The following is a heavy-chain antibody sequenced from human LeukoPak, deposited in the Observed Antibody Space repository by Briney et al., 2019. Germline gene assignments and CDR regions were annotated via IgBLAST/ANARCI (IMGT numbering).Heavy chain of an antibody. J-gene: IGHJ6*03. V-gene: IGHV4-4*07. CDR1: GGSISSYY. CDR3: ARDLSERGLYYYCYMDV. D-gene: IGHD3-10*01. CDR2: IYTSGST. Sequence: RPSETLSLTCTVSGGSISSYYWSWIRQPAGKGLEWIGRIYTSGSTNYNPSLKSRVTMSVDTSENQFSLKLSSVTAADTGVYYCARDLSERGLYYYCYMDVWGKGTTVTVSS.